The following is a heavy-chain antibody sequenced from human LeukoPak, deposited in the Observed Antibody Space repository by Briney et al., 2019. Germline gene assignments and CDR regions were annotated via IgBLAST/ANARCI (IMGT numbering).Heavy chain of an antibody. CDR1: GGSISSGSYY. J-gene: IGHJ6*03. D-gene: IGHD6-13*01. Sequence: SETLSLTCTVSGGSISSGSYYWSWIRQPAGKGLEWIGRIYTSGSTNYNPSLKSRVTISVDTSKNQFSLKLSSVTAADTAVYYCARSQRQQLAVGSYYYYYMDVWGKGTTVTVSS. CDR2: IYTSGST. CDR3: ARSQRQQLAVGSYYYYYMDV. V-gene: IGHV4-61*02.